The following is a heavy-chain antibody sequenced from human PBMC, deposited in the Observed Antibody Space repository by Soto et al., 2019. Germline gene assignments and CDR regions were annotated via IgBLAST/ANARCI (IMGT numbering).Heavy chain of an antibody. J-gene: IGHJ4*02. CDR1: GYTFTSYA. D-gene: IGHD2-21*02. CDR2: INAGNGNT. Sequence: GPSAKVSCKASGYTFTSYAMHWVRQAPGQRLEWMGWINAGNGNTKYSQKFQGRVTITRDTSASTAYMELSSLRSEDTAVYYCARSIVVVTALDYWGQGTLVTVSS. CDR3: ARSIVVVTALDY. V-gene: IGHV1-3*01.